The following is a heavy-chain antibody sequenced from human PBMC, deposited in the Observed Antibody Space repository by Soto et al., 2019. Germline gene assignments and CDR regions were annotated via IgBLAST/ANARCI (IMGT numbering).Heavy chain of an antibody. D-gene: IGHD1-20*01. Sequence: QVQLVQSGAEVKKPGASVKVSCKASGYSFTNYEVTWVRQATGQGLEWMGWMSPRRGNTAYAQKFQGRVAMPRNTSISTAYLELSSLTSEDTAVYYCASGAYNWNDYTYWGQGTLVSVSS. J-gene: IGHJ4*02. CDR3: ASGAYNWNDYTY. CDR2: MSPRRGNT. V-gene: IGHV1-8*01. CDR1: GYSFTNYE.